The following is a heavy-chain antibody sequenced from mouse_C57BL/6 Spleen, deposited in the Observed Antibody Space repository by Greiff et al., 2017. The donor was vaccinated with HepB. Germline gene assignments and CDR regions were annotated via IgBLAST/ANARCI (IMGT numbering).Heavy chain of an antibody. CDR1: GYTFTSYW. D-gene: IGHD1-1*01. J-gene: IGHJ1*03. CDR2: IYPGSGST. CDR3: ARGGGYGSSPWYFDV. V-gene: IGHV1-55*01. Sequence: QVHVKQSGAELVKPGASVKMSCKASGYTFTSYWITWVKQRPGQGLEWIGDIYPGSGSTNYNEKFKSKATLTVDTSSSTAYMQLSSLTYEDSAVYYCARGGGYGSSPWYFDVWGTGTTVTVSS.